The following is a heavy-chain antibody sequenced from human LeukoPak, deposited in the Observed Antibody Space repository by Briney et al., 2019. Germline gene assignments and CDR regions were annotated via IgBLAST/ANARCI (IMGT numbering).Heavy chain of an antibody. D-gene: IGHD5-18*01. V-gene: IGHV3-30*18. CDR1: GFTFSSYG. CDR3: AKDPEYSYGYSFDY. Sequence: PGGSLRLSCAASGFTFSSYGMHWLRQAPGKGLEWVAVTSYDGSNEYYSDSVKGRFTISRDNSKNTLYLQMSSLTAEDTAVYYCAKDPEYSYGYSFDYWGQGPLVTVSS. J-gene: IGHJ4*02. CDR2: TSYDGSNE.